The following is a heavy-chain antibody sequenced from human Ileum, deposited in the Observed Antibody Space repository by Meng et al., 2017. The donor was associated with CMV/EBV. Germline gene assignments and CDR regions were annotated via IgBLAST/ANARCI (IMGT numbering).Heavy chain of an antibody. CDR2: ISPTFRTS. Sequence: QVQLVQSGAEVKKPGSSGKGSCEGSGGTFSSNAISWVRHAPGQGLEWMGVISPTFRTSNYAQKFQGRLTITADESTSTAYMELSSLTSGDTAVYYCATSGRGPKYYFDYWGQGTLVTVSS. D-gene: IGHD1-14*01. J-gene: IGHJ4*02. V-gene: IGHV1-69*12. CDR3: ATSGRGPKYYFDY. CDR1: GGTFSSNA.